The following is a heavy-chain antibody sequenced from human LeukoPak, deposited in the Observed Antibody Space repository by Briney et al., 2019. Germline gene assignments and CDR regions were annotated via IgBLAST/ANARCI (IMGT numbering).Heavy chain of an antibody. CDR1: GFTFSSYA. CDR3: ANPEWLLPSYYYYGLDV. Sequence: PGGSLRLSCAASGFTFSSYAMSWVRLAPGKGLECLSSIRGSGVSTYYADSVKGRFTISRDNSKNTLYLQMDSLRVEDTAVYYCANPEWLLPSYYYYGLDVWGQGTTVAVSS. CDR2: IRGSGVST. J-gene: IGHJ6*02. V-gene: IGHV3-23*01. D-gene: IGHD3-3*01.